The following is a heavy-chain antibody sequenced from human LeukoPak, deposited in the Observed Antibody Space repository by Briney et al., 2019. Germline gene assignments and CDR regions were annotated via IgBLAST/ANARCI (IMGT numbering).Heavy chain of an antibody. CDR1: GGSFSGYY. J-gene: IGHJ6*03. Sequence: PSETLSLTCAVYGGSFSGYYWSWIRQPPGKGLEWIGSIYHSGSTYYNPSLKSRVTISVDTSKNQFSLKLSSVTAADTAVYYCARGSIHGSSSYYMDVWGKGTTVTVSS. CDR3: ARGSIHGSSSYYMDV. D-gene: IGHD6-6*01. V-gene: IGHV4-34*01. CDR2: IYHSGST.